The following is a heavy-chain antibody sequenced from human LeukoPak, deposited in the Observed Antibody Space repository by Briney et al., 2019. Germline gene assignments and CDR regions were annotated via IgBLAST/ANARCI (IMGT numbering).Heavy chain of an antibody. J-gene: IGHJ6*02. V-gene: IGHV3-11*01. CDR1: GFTFSDYY. Sequence: PGGSLRLSCAASGFTFSDYYMSWIRQAPGKGLEWVSYISGDGITIYYADSVKGRFTISRDNAKNSLYLQMNSLRAEDTAVYYCARDYSGYGSGRDAWGQGTTVTVSS. CDR3: ARDYSGYGSGRDA. D-gene: IGHD3-10*01. CDR2: ISGDGITI.